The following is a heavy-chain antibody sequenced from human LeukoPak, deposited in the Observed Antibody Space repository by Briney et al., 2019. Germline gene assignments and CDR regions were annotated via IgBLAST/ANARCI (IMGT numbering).Heavy chain of an antibody. CDR1: GYSFTNYW. V-gene: IGHV5-51*01. Sequence: GESLKISCKGSGYSFTNYWIDWVRQVPGKGLEWMGIIYPGDSDTRYSASFRGQVTISVDKSINTAYLQWNSLQASDTAMYYCARRTSARHWFDPWGQGTLVTVSS. CDR2: IYPGDSDT. J-gene: IGHJ5*02. CDR3: ARRTSARHWFDP.